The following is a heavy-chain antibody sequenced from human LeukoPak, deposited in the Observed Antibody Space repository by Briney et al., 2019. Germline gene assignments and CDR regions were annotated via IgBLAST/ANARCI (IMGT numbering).Heavy chain of an antibody. V-gene: IGHV4-34*01. D-gene: IGHD4-23*01. J-gene: IGHJ1*01. CDR2: INHSGST. CDR1: GGSFIGYY. Sequence: SETLSLTCAVYGGSFIGYYWSWIRQPPGKGLEWIGEINHSGSTNYNPSLKSRVTISVDTSKNQFSLKLSSVTAADTAVYYCARTHYGGNEHFQHWGQGTLVTASS. CDR3: ARTHYGGNEHFQH.